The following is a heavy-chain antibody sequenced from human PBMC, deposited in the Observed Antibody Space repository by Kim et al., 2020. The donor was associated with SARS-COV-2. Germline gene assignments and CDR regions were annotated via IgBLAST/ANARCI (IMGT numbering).Heavy chain of an antibody. Sequence: SVKVSCKASGGTFSSYAISWVRQAPGQGLEWMGGIIPIFGTANYAQKFQGRVTITADESTSTAYMELSSLRSEDTAVYYCARGEGMTNLPWFDPWGQGTLVTVSS. CDR2: IIPIFGTA. CDR3: ARGEGMTNLPWFDP. V-gene: IGHV1-69*13. CDR1: GGTFSSYA. J-gene: IGHJ5*02. D-gene: IGHD2-8*01.